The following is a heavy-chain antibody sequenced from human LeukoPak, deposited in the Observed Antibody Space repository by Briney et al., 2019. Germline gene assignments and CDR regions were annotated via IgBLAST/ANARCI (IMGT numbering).Heavy chain of an antibody. J-gene: IGHJ5*02. CDR2: ISFNGGNT. CDR1: GFIFSSYA. Sequence: GGSLRLSCSASGFIFSSYAMHWVRQAPGKGLEYVSGISFNGGNTYFADSVKGRFTISRDNSKNTLWLQMTSLRPEDTAVYYCARDNFGYDIFDPWGQGTLVTVSS. D-gene: IGHD5-12*01. V-gene: IGHV3-64D*06. CDR3: ARDNFGYDIFDP.